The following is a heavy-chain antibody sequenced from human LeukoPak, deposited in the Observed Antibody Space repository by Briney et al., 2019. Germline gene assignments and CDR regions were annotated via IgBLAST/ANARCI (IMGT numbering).Heavy chain of an antibody. CDR3: ARGVPAAILEWFDP. D-gene: IGHD2-2*02. CDR1: GGSISSTSYY. Sequence: SETLSLTCIVSGGSISSTSYYWGWIRQSPGKGLEWIGSFYYSGSIFDNPSLKSRVTMSVDTSKNQFSLKLSSVTAADTAVYYCARGVPAAILEWFDPWGQGTLVTVSS. V-gene: IGHV4-39*07. CDR2: FYYSGSI. J-gene: IGHJ5*02.